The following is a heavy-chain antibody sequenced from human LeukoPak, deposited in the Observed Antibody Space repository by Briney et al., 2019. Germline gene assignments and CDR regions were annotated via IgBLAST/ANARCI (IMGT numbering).Heavy chain of an antibody. CDR1: GYTFTSYG. V-gene: IGHV1-18*01. J-gene: IGHJ1*01. CDR3: ARGFLKLEDCSSTSCYDEYFQH. D-gene: IGHD2-2*01. Sequence: GASVKVSCKTSGYTFTSYGITWMRQAPGQGPEWMGWISAYNGNTNYAQKLQGRITMTTDTSTSTAYIELRSLRSDDTAVYYCARGFLKLEDCSSTSCYDEYFQHWGQGTLVTVSS. CDR2: ISAYNGNT.